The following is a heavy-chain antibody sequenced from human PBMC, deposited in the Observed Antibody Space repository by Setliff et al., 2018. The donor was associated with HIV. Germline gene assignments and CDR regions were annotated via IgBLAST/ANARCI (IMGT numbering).Heavy chain of an antibody. Sequence: GGSLRLSCAASGFTFSSYEMNWVRQAPGKGLEWLSYISSSDATVYYADSVKGRFTISRDDGKKLLYLQMNSLRSDDTAVYYCARGIKWLDPWGQGTLVTVSS. V-gene: IGHV3-48*03. CDR1: GFTFSSYE. CDR3: ARGIKWLDP. J-gene: IGHJ5*02. CDR2: ISSSDATV.